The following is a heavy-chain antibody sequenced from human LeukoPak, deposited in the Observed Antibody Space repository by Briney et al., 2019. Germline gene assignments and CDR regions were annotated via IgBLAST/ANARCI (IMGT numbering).Heavy chain of an antibody. V-gene: IGHV3-21*01. Sequence: KPGGSLRLSCAASGFTFSDYALDWVRQAPGKGLEWVSAISSSSAYIYYADSVKGRFTISRDNAKSSVSLQMNSLSADDTAVYYCARVFRYQLVDYYALDVWGQGTTVTVSS. CDR3: ARVFRYQLVDYYALDV. CDR2: ISSSSAYI. J-gene: IGHJ6*02. CDR1: GFTFSDYA. D-gene: IGHD2-2*01.